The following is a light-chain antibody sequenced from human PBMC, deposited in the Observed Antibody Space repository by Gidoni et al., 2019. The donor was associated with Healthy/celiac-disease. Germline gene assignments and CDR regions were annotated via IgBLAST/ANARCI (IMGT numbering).Light chain of an antibody. Sequence: SYVLTQPPSVSLAPGQTARFTGGGKNIGSKSVDWYQEKPGQAPVLVVYDDSDRPSGIPERFSGSNSGNTATLTISRVEAGDEADYYCQVWDSSSDHRGVFGGGTKLTVL. J-gene: IGLJ2*01. CDR3: QVWDSSSDHRGV. CDR2: DDS. CDR1: NIGSKS. V-gene: IGLV3-21*02.